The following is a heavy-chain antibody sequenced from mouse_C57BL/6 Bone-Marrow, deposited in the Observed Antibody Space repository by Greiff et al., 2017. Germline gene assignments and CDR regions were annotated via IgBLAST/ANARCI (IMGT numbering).Heavy chain of an antibody. CDR2: ISNGGGST. J-gene: IGHJ4*01. CDR3: ARQAFITTNAMDY. D-gene: IGHD1-1*01. CDR1: GFTFSDYY. V-gene: IGHV5-12*01. Sequence: EVQGVESGGGLVQPGGSLKLSCAASGFTFSDYYMYWVRQTPEKRLEWVAYISNGGGSTYYPDTVKGRFTISRDNAKNTLYLQMSRLKSEDTAMYYCARQAFITTNAMDYWGQGTSVTVSS.